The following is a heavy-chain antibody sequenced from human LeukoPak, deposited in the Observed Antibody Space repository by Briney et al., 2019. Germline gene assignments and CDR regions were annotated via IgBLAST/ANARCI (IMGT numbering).Heavy chain of an antibody. J-gene: IGHJ5*02. CDR1: GGSLSGYY. CDR2: INHSGST. CDR3: ARGRRGYSYGPRNWFDP. D-gene: IGHD5-18*01. V-gene: IGHV4-34*01. Sequence: SETLSLTCAVYGGSLSGYYWSWIRQPPGKGLEWIGEINHSGSTNYNPSLKSRVTISVDTSKNQFSLKLSSVTAADTAVYYCARGRRGYSYGPRNWFDPWGQGTLVTVSS.